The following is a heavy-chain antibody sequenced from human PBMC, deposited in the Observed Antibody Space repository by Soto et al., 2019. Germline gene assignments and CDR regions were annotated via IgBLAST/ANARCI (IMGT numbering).Heavy chain of an antibody. CDR2: ISYDGSLQ. Sequence: QAQLVESGGGVVQPGRSLRLSCAASGFAFSSYGMHWVRQAPGTGLGWVAVISYDGSLQHYADSVKGRFPISRDNSKNMVLLQMSRLRAEDTAVYYCVSDRGYGHASVPYSWGQGTLVSVSS. V-gene: IGHV3-30*03. D-gene: IGHD5-18*01. J-gene: IGHJ4*02. CDR3: VSDRGYGHASVPYS. CDR1: GFAFSSYG.